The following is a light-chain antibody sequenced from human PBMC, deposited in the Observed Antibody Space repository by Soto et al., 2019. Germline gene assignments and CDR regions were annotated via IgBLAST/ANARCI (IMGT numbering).Light chain of an antibody. Sequence: SVLTQPPSASGSPGQSVGISCTGTSSDVGKYDYVSWFQHHPGKAPKLIIYEVSKRPSGVPDRSSGSKSGGTASLTVSGLQIEDQAYYSSTSYVAASNVFGPGTKATVL. CDR1: SSDVGKYDY. J-gene: IGLJ1*01. V-gene: IGLV2-8*01. CDR2: EVS. CDR3: TSYVAASNV.